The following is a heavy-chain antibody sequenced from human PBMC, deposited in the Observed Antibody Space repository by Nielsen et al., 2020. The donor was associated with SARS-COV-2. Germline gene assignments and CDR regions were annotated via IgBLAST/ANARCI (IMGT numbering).Heavy chain of an antibody. Sequence: ESLKISCAASGFTFDDYGMSWVRQAPGKGLEWVSGINWNGGSTGYADSVKGRFTISRDNAKNSLYLQMNSLRAEDTALYHCARALGDYYDSSGIDYWGQGTLVTVSS. CDR2: INWNGGST. J-gene: IGHJ4*02. V-gene: IGHV3-20*01. CDR1: GFTFDDYG. CDR3: ARALGDYYDSSGIDY. D-gene: IGHD3-22*01.